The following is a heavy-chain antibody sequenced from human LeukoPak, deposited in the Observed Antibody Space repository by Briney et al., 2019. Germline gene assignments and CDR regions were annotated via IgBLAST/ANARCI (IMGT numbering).Heavy chain of an antibody. J-gene: IGHJ4*02. Sequence: SETLSLTCAVYGGSFSGYYWSWIRQPPGKGLEWIGEINHSGSTNYNPSLKSRVTISVDTSKNQFSLKLGSVTAADTAVYYCARGKHLYYFDYWGQGTLVTVSS. CDR2: INHSGST. CDR3: ARGKHLYYFDY. V-gene: IGHV4-34*01. CDR1: GGSFSGYY. D-gene: IGHD3-16*01.